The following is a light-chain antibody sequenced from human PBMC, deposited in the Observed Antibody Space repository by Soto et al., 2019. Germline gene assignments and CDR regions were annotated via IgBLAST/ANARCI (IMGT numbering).Light chain of an antibody. J-gene: IGLJ2*01. V-gene: IGLV2-23*03. CDR3: CSYAGSSTFDVL. CDR2: EGS. Sequence: QSALTQPASVSGSPGQSITISCTGTSSDVGSYKLVSWYQQYPGKAPKLMIYEGSKRPSGVSNRFSGSKSGNTASLTISGLQAEDEADYYCCSYAGSSTFDVLFGGGTKLTVL. CDR1: SSDVGSYKL.